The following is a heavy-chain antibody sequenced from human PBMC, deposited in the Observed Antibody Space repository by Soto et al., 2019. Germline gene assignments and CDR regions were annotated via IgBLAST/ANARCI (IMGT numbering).Heavy chain of an antibody. Sequence: EVQLLDSGGGLVQPGGSLRLSCAASGFTFSSYAMTWVRQAPGKGLEWVSAISASGGSPYYADSVKGRFTISRDNSQSTLYLQTNSMRGEATAVYYGANTTMRGSRYWYFDLWGRGTLVTVSS. CDR3: ANTTMRGSRYWYFDL. CDR1: GFTFSSYA. CDR2: ISASGGSP. J-gene: IGHJ2*01. D-gene: IGHD5-18*01. V-gene: IGHV3-23*01.